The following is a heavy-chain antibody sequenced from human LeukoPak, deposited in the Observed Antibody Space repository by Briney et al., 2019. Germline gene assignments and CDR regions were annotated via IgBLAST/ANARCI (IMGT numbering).Heavy chain of an antibody. Sequence: ASVEVSCKASGYTFFTYGVTWVRQAPGQGLEWMGWISTYNGNTIAQKFQGRVTLTTDTSTSTAHMDLRSLKSDDTAVYYCARQYGDNSGSLDHWGQGTLVTVSS. J-gene: IGHJ4*02. V-gene: IGHV1-18*01. D-gene: IGHD4-23*01. CDR1: GYTFFTYG. CDR3: ARQYGDNSGSLDH. CDR2: ISTYNGNT.